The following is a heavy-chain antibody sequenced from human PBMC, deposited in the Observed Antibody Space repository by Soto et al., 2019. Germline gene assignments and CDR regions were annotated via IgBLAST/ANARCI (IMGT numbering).Heavy chain of an antibody. Sequence: QVQLVEYGGGVVQPGRSLRLSCAASGFSISISPMHWVRQAPGKGPEWVALISYDGTNKFYADSVKGRFTISRDNSKSTLYLQVDSLRPEDAAVYYCARDPKTSGGQHWAFNYFDSWGQGTLVTVSS. V-gene: IGHV3-30-3*01. CDR3: ARDPKTSGGQHWAFNYFDS. CDR2: ISYDGTNK. J-gene: IGHJ4*02. CDR1: GFSISISP. D-gene: IGHD7-27*01.